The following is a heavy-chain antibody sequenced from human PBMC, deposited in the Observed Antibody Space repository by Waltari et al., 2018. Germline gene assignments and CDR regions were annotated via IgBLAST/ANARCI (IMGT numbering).Heavy chain of an antibody. CDR3: ARRGVTMVRGRAPFDY. D-gene: IGHD3-10*01. CDR2: INHSGST. Sequence: QVQLQQWGAGLLKPSETLSLTCAVYGGFFSGYYWSWIRQPPGKGLEWIGEINHSGSTNYNPSLKSRVTISVDTSKNQFSLKLSSVTAADTAVYYCARRGVTMVRGRAPFDYWGQGTLVTVSS. V-gene: IGHV4-34*01. CDR1: GGFFSGYY. J-gene: IGHJ4*02.